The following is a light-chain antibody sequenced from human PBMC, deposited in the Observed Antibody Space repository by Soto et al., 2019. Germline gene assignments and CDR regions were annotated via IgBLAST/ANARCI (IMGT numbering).Light chain of an antibody. Sequence: QSALTQPASVSGSPGQSITISCTGTSSDVGYHNYVSWYRQHPGKAPRLMIYEVNNRPSGVSNRFSGSKSGNTASLTISGLQAEDEADYYCSSCTSSSTLPYVFGTGTKVTVL. CDR3: SSCTSSSTLPYV. CDR2: EVN. J-gene: IGLJ1*01. CDR1: SSDVGYHNY. V-gene: IGLV2-14*01.